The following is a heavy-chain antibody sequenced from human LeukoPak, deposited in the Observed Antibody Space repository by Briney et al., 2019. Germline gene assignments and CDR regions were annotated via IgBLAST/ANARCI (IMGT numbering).Heavy chain of an antibody. D-gene: IGHD4-17*01. Sequence: GESLKISCKGSGYTFSNYWIGWVRQMPGKGLEWMGIVYLRDSDTKYSPSFQGQVTISADKSISTAYLQWSSLKASDTAMYYCAITVTLDYWGQGTLVTVSS. CDR1: GYTFSNYW. J-gene: IGHJ4*02. CDR2: VYLRDSDT. CDR3: AITVTLDY. V-gene: IGHV5-51*01.